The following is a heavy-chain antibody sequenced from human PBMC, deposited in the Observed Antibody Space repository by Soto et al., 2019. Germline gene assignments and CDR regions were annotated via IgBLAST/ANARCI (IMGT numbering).Heavy chain of an antibody. V-gene: IGHV4-34*01. Sequence: SETLSLTCAVYGGSFSGYYWSWIRQPPGKGLEWIGEINHSGSTNYNPSLKSRVTISVDTSKNQFSLKLSSVTAADTAVYYCARASRGSGSSFYYYYYMDVWGKGTTVTVSS. J-gene: IGHJ6*03. CDR2: INHSGST. CDR1: GGSFSGYY. CDR3: ARASRGSGSSFYYYYYMDV. D-gene: IGHD3-10*01.